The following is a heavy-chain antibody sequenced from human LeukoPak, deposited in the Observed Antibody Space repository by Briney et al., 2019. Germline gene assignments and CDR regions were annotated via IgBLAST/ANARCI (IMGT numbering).Heavy chain of an antibody. CDR3: ARDLRDYDFWSGYYSPSLDY. Sequence: ASVKVSCKASGYTFTSYGTSWVRQAPGQGLEWMGWISAYNGNTNYAQKLQGRVTMTTDTSTSTAYMELRSLRSDDTAVYYCARDLRDYDFWSGYYSPSLDYWGQGTLVTVSS. J-gene: IGHJ4*02. CDR2: ISAYNGNT. D-gene: IGHD3-3*01. V-gene: IGHV1-18*01. CDR1: GYTFTSYG.